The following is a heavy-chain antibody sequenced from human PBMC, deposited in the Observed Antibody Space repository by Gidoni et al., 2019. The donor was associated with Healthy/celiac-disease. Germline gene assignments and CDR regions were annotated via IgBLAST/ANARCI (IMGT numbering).Heavy chain of an antibody. CDR3: AKDLFLGSWYDGDY. CDR2: ISGSGGST. D-gene: IGHD6-13*01. CDR1: GFPFRSYA. V-gene: IGHV3-23*01. J-gene: IGHJ4*02. Sequence: EVQLLESGGGLVQPGGSLSLPCAASGFPFRSYAVSWVRQAPGKGLGWVSAISGSGGSTYYADSVKGRFTISRDNSKNTLYLQMNSLRAEDTAVYYCAKDLFLGSWYDGDYWGQGTLVTVSS.